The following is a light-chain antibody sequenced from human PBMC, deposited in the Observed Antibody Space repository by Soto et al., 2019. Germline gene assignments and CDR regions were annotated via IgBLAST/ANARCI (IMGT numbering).Light chain of an antibody. CDR3: QQANSFPWT. V-gene: IGKV1-12*02. CDR2: SAS. Sequence: DIPMTQSPSLVSASVGDRVAITCRASQGINTWLVWYQQKPGKAPQLLIYSASSLQSGVPSRFSGSGSGTDFTLTISSLQPEDFATYYCQQANSFPWTFGQGTKVEVK. J-gene: IGKJ1*01. CDR1: QGINTW.